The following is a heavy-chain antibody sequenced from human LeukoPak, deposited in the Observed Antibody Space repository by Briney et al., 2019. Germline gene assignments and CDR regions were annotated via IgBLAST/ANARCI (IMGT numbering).Heavy chain of an antibody. J-gene: IGHJ4*02. Sequence: GASVKVSCTASGGTFSSYAISWVRQAPGQGLEWMGMIYPRDGSTSYAQKFQGRVTVTRDTSTSTVHMELSGLRSEDTAVYYCARDQEGFDYWGQGTLVTVSP. V-gene: IGHV1-46*01. CDR3: ARDQEGFDY. CDR1: GGTFSSYA. CDR2: IYPRDGST.